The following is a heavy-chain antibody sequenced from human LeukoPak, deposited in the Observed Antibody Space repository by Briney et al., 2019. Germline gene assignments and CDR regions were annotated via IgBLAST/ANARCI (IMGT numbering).Heavy chain of an antibody. Sequence: SETLSPTCTVSGGSISSGSYYWSWIRRPAGKGLEWIGRIYTSGSTNYNPSLKSRVTISVDTSKNQFSLKLSSVTAADTAVYYCARDALIAAALDYWGQGTLVTVSS. CDR3: ARDALIAAALDY. D-gene: IGHD6-13*01. V-gene: IGHV4-61*02. CDR2: IYTSGST. CDR1: GGSISSGSYY. J-gene: IGHJ4*02.